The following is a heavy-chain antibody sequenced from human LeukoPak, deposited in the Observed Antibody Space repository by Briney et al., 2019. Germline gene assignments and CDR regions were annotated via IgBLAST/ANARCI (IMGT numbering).Heavy chain of an antibody. CDR3: AGFAYDSSGYYLYYFDY. J-gene: IGHJ4*02. CDR2: IIPIFGTA. CDR1: GGTFSSYA. V-gene: IGHV1-69*05. D-gene: IGHD3-22*01. Sequence: SVKVSCKASGGTFSSYAISWVRQAPGQGLEWMGGIIPIFGTANYAQKFQGRVTITTDESTSTAYMELSSLRSEDTAVYYCAGFAYDSSGYYLYYFDYWGQGTLVTVSS.